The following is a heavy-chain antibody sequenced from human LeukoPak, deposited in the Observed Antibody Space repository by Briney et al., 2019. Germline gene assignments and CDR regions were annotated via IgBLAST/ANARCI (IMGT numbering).Heavy chain of an antibody. CDR2: INWNGGST. CDR1: GFTFSSYS. Sequence: GGSLRLSCAASGFTFSSYSMNWVRQAPGKGLEWVSGINWNGGSTGYADSVKGRFTISRDNAKNSLYLQMNSLRAEDTALYYCAREGEYYDSKPSFFDYWGQGTLVTVSS. D-gene: IGHD3-22*01. J-gene: IGHJ4*02. CDR3: AREGEYYDSKPSFFDY. V-gene: IGHV3-20*04.